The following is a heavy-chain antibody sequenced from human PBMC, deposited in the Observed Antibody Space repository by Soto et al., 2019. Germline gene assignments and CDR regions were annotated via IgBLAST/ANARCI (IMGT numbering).Heavy chain of an antibody. CDR2: ISPSGGGA. CDR3: AKDLEQLTWGLHRDGLDV. J-gene: IGHJ6*02. CDR1: GFSFDSYV. V-gene: IGHV3-23*01. Sequence: EVYLLESGGDLVQPGGSLRLSCAASGFSFDSYVMNWVRQAPGKGLEWVSSISPSGGGANYADSVKGRFTISRDNSKKTLSLQMNSLRPEDTAVYYCAKDLEQLTWGLHRDGLDVWGQGTTVTVSS. D-gene: IGHD1-1*01.